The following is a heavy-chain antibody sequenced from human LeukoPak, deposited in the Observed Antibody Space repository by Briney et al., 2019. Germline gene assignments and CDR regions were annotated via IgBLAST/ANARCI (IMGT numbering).Heavy chain of an antibody. CDR2: ISSSSSYI. D-gene: IGHD3-22*01. CDR1: GFTFSSYA. J-gene: IGHJ4*02. Sequence: GGSLRLSCAAPGFTFSSYAMNWVRQAPGKGLEWVSSISSSSSYIYYADSVKGRFTISRDNAKNSLYLQMNSLRAEDTAVYYCAIDSSGYTYYFDYWGQGTLVTVSS. CDR3: AIDSSGYTYYFDY. V-gene: IGHV3-21*01.